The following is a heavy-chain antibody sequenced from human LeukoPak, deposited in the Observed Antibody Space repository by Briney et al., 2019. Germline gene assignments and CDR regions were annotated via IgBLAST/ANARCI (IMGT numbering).Heavy chain of an antibody. CDR3: ARDLFFSDAGYSSGWRAEYFHH. D-gene: IGHD6-19*01. J-gene: IGHJ1*01. CDR2: ISSSSSYI. CDR1: GFTFSSYS. Sequence: AGSLRLSCAASGFTFSSYSMNWVCQAPGKGLEWVSSISSSSSYIYYADSVKGRFTISRDNAKNSLYLQMNSLRAEDTAVYYCARDLFFSDAGYSSGWRAEYFHHWGQGTLVTVSS. V-gene: IGHV3-21*01.